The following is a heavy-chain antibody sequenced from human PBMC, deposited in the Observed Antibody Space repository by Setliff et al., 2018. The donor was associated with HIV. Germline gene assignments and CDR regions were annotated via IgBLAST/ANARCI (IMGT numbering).Heavy chain of an antibody. J-gene: IGHJ6*03. D-gene: IGHD5-18*01. CDR2: INHSGST. Sequence: SETLSLTCAVYGGSFSGYYWSWIRQPPGKGLEWIGGINHSGSTNYNPSLKSRVTISVETSKNQFSLKLSSVTAADTAVYYCARGRGYSYGYKYYYYMDVWGKGTTVTVSS. CDR1: GGSFSGYY. CDR3: ARGRGYSYGYKYYYYMDV. V-gene: IGHV4-34*01.